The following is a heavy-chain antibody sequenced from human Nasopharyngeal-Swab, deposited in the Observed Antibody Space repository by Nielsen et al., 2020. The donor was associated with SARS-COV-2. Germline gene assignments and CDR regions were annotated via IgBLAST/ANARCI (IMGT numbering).Heavy chain of an antibody. J-gene: IGHJ5*02. D-gene: IGHD3-22*01. Sequence: GSLRLSCTVSGGSISSRRYYWGWIRQPPGKGLEWIGSIYYSGSTYYNPSLKSRVTISVDTSKNQFSLKLSSVTAADTAVYYCATSYYDSSGYYYWFDPWGQGTLVTVSS. CDR1: GGSISSRRYY. CDR2: IYYSGST. V-gene: IGHV4-39*01. CDR3: ATSYYDSSGYYYWFDP.